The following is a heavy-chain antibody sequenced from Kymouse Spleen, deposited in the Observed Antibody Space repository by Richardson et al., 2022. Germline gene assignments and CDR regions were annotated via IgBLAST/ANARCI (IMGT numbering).Heavy chain of an antibody. Sequence: QLQLQESGPGLVKPSETLSLTCTVSGGSISSSSYYWGWIRQPPGKGLEWIGSIYYSGSTYYNPSLKSRVTISVDTSKNQFSLKLSSVTAADTAVYYCARGYYDILTGYYNPFDYWGQGTLVTVSS. D-gene: IGHD3-9*01. V-gene: IGHV4-39*01. CDR1: GGSISSSSYY. CDR2: IYYSGST. J-gene: IGHJ4*02. CDR3: ARGYYDILTGYYNPFDY.